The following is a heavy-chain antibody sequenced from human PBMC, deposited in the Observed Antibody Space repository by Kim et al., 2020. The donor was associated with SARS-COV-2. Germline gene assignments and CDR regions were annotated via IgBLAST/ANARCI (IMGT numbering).Heavy chain of an antibody. D-gene: IGHD6-19*01. CDR3: ARLGGSGSDY. V-gene: IGHV6-1*01. Sequence: DYAVSVKNRITINPDTSKNQFSLQPNSVTPEDTAVYYCARLGGSGSDYWGQGTLVTVSS. J-gene: IGHJ4*02.